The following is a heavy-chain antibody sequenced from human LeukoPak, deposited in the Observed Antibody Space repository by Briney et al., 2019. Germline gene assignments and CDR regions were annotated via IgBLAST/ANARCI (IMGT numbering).Heavy chain of an antibody. CDR3: ARVIPTYYYDSSGYYVDY. CDR1: GYTFTSYG. Sequence: VASVKVSCKASGYTFTSYGISWVRQAPGQGLEWMGWISAYNGNTNYAQKLQGRVTMTTDTSTSTAYMELRSLRSDDTAVYYCARVIPTYYYDSSGYYVDYWGLGTLVTVSS. J-gene: IGHJ4*02. CDR2: ISAYNGNT. V-gene: IGHV1-18*01. D-gene: IGHD3-22*01.